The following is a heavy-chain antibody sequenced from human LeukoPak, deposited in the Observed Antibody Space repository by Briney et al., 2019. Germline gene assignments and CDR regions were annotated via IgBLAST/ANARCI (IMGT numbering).Heavy chain of an antibody. CDR3: ARAMDYYDSSGYYDY. Sequence: ASVKVSCKASGYTFTVYYMHWVRQAPGQGLEWMGWINPNSGGTNYAQKFQGRVTVTRDTSISTAYMELSRLRSDDTAVYYCARAMDYYDSSGYYDYWGQGTLVTVSS. J-gene: IGHJ4*02. CDR1: GYTFTVYY. CDR2: INPNSGGT. V-gene: IGHV1-2*02. D-gene: IGHD3-22*01.